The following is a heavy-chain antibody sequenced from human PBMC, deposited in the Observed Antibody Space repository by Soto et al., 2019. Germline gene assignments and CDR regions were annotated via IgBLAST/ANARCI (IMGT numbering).Heavy chain of an antibody. CDR3: ASSVRDIVVVPAAGLRDLDY. J-gene: IGHJ4*02. CDR2: ISSSSSYI. Sequence: GGSLRLSCAASGFTFSSYTMNWVRQAPGKGLEWVSSISSSSSYIYYADSVKGRFTISRDNAKNSPYLQMNSLRSEDTAVYYWASSVRDIVVVPAAGLRDLDYWGQGTLVTVSS. V-gene: IGHV3-21*04. CDR1: GFTFSSYT. D-gene: IGHD2-2*01.